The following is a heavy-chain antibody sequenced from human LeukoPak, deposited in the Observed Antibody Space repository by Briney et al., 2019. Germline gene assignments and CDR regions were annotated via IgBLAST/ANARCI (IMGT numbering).Heavy chain of an antibody. CDR2: ISSSSTYI. CDR1: GFTFSSYS. D-gene: IGHD2-2*01. J-gene: IGHJ4*02. V-gene: IGHV3-21*01. Sequence: GGSLRLSCAASGFTFSSYSVNWVRQTPGKGLEWVSSISSSSTYIYYADSVKGRFTISRDNAKNSLYLQMNSLRAEDTAVYYCARDQDCSSTSCPFDYWGQGTLVTVSS. CDR3: ARDQDCSSTSCPFDY.